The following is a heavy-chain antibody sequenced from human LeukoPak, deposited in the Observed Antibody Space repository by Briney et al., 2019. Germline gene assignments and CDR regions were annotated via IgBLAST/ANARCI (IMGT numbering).Heavy chain of an antibody. V-gene: IGHV4-34*01. CDR3: ARGGINSSGWWAAFPRPAFQH. D-gene: IGHD6-19*01. CDR2: INHSGST. CDR1: GGSFSGYY. Sequence: PSETLSLTCAVYGGSFSGYYWSWIRQPPGKGLEWIGEINHSGSTNYNPSLKSRVTISVDTSKNQFSLKLSSVTAADTAVYYCARGGINSSGWWAAFPRPAFQHWGQGTLVTVSS. J-gene: IGHJ1*01.